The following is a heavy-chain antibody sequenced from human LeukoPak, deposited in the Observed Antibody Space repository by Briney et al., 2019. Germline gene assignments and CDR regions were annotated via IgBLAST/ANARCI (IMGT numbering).Heavy chain of an antibody. CDR1: GGTFSSYA. J-gene: IGHJ5*02. D-gene: IGHD3-22*01. CDR3: ARDLRNYDSSGECDP. V-gene: IGHV1-69*13. CDR2: IIPIFGTA. Sequence: PGASVTVSCKASGGTFSSYAISWVRQAPGQGLEWMGGIIPIFGTANYAQKVQGRVTITADESTSTAYMELSSLRSEDTAVYYCARDLRNYDSSGECDPWGQGTLVTVSS.